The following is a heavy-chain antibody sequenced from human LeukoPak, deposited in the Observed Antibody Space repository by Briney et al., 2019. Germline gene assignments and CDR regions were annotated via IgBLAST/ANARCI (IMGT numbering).Heavy chain of an antibody. J-gene: IGHJ6*02. CDR3: ATDGYYGSGSYYNGPHYYYYGMDV. D-gene: IGHD3-10*01. V-gene: IGHV3-20*01. CDR2: INWNGGST. CDR1: GFTFDDYG. Sequence: PGGSLRLSCAASGFTFDDYGRSWVRQAPGKGLEWVSGINWNGGSTGYADSVKGRFTISRDNAKNSLYLQMNSLRAEDTALYHCATDGYYGSGSYYNGPHYYYYGMDVWGQGTTVTVSS.